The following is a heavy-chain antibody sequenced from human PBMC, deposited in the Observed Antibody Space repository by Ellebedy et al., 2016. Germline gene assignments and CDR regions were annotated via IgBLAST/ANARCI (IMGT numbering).Heavy chain of an antibody. CDR2: IYYSGST. Sequence: GSLRLSXTVSGGSVSSGSYYWSWIRQPPGKGLEWIGYIYYSGSTNYNPSLKSRVTISVDTSKNQFSLKLSSVTAADTAVYYCASSRAYSSSSVGFDIWGQGTMVTVSS. J-gene: IGHJ3*02. CDR1: GGSVSSGSYY. CDR3: ASSRAYSSSSVGFDI. D-gene: IGHD6-6*01. V-gene: IGHV4-61*01.